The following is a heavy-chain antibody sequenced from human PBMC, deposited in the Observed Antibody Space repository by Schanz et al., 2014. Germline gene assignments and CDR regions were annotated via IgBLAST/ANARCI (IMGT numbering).Heavy chain of an antibody. D-gene: IGHD3-9*01. V-gene: IGHV1-3*04. Sequence: QVHLVQSGAEVKRPGASVKVSCKASEYSFTSYSMHWVRQAPGQRLEWMGWINTGSGDTKYSQNFQGRVTITRDTSASTAYMELSSRRSDDAAVYYCARDAADYYDILTEEDYWGQGTLVTVSS. J-gene: IGHJ4*02. CDR1: EYSFTSYS. CDR2: INTGSGDT. CDR3: ARDAADYYDILTEEDY.